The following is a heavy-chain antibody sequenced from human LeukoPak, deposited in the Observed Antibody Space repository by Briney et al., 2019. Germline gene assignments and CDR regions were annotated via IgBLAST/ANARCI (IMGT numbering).Heavy chain of an antibody. CDR2: INHSGST. V-gene: IGHV4-38-2*02. Sequence: SETLSLTCTVSGYSFSSGYYWGWIRQSPGKGLEWIGEINHSGSTNYNPSLKSRVTISVDTSKNQFSLKLSSVTAADTAVYYCARSLRYSSGKPWGQGTLVTVSS. D-gene: IGHD3-10*01. J-gene: IGHJ5*02. CDR3: ARSLRYSSGKP. CDR1: GYSFSSGYY.